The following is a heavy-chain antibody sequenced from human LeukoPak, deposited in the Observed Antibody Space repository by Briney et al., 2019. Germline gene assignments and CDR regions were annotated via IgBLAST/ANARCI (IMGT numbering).Heavy chain of an antibody. CDR1: GFTVSSNY. V-gene: IGHV3-66*01. CDR2: IYSGGST. Sequence: GGSLRLSCAASGFTVSSNYMSWVRQAPGKGLEWVSVIYSGGSTYYADSVKGRFTISRDNAKNSLYLQMNSLRAEDTAFYYCARLGAYYDSSADYWGQGTQVTVSS. CDR3: ARLGAYYDSSADY. J-gene: IGHJ4*02. D-gene: IGHD3-22*01.